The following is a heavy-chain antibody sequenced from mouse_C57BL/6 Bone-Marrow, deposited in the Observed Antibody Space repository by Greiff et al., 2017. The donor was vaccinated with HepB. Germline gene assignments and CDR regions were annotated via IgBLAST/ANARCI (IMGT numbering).Heavy chain of an antibody. CDR3: ARGFITTVGYFDV. Sequence: DVKLQESGPGLVKPSQSLSLTCSVTGYSITSGYYWNWIRQFPGNKLEWMGYISYDGSNNYNPSLKNRISITRDTSKNQFFLKLNSVTTEDTATYYCARGFITTVGYFDVWGTGTTVTVSS. J-gene: IGHJ1*03. CDR2: ISYDGSN. CDR1: GYSITSGYY. V-gene: IGHV3-6*01. D-gene: IGHD1-1*01.